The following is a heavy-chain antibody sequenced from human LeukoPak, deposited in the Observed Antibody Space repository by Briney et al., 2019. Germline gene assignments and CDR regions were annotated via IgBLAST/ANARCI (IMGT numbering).Heavy chain of an antibody. Sequence: ASVKVSCKASGYTFTSYGISWVRQAPGQGLEWMGWISAYNGNTNYAQKFQVRVTMTADTSTSTAYMELRSLRSDDTAVYYCARVQYDYYGSGSYYNPEYYHYGMDVWGQGTTVTVSS. CDR1: GYTFTSYG. D-gene: IGHD3-10*01. V-gene: IGHV1-18*01. J-gene: IGHJ6*02. CDR2: ISAYNGNT. CDR3: ARVQYDYYGSGSYYNPEYYHYGMDV.